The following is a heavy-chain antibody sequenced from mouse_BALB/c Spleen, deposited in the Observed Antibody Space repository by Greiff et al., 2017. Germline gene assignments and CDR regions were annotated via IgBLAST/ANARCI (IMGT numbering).Heavy chain of an antibody. J-gene: IGHJ3*01. D-gene: IGHD2-4*01. CDR3: ARPIYYDYDEVFAY. Sequence: EVKVVESGGGLVQPGGSLKLSCAASGFTFSSYTMSWVRQTPEKRLEWVAYISNGGGSTYYPDTVKGRFTISRDNAKNTLYLQMSSLKSEDTAMYYCARPIYYDYDEVFAYWGQGTLVTVSA. CDR1: GFTFSSYT. V-gene: IGHV5-12-2*01. CDR2: ISNGGGST.